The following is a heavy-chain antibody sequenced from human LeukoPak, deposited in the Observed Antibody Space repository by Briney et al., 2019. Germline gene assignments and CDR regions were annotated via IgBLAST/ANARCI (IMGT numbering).Heavy chain of an antibody. V-gene: IGHV6-1*01. CDR1: GDSVSSNSAG. Sequence: SQTLSLTCAISGDSVSSNSAGWNWIRQSPSRGLEWLGRTYYRSKWYNDDAVSVKSRITINPDTSKNQFSLKLSSVTAADTAVYYCARGPIYDYVWGSFHGRSFDYWGQGTLVTVSS. D-gene: IGHD3-16*01. CDR2: TYYRSKWYN. CDR3: ARGPIYDYVWGSFHGRSFDY. J-gene: IGHJ4*02.